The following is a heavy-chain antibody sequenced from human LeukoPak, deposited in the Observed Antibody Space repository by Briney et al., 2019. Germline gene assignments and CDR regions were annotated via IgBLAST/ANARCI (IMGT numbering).Heavy chain of an antibody. CDR2: MNLNRGNP. CDR3: ARGPVEEFVSSWYFYFDY. J-gene: IGHJ4*02. D-gene: IGHD6-13*01. V-gene: IGHV1-8*01. Sequence: SVTVSCKACGYTFTSYVINWVRQAARRGLTWVEWMNLNRGNPDYAQNLQGTVTITSNTSLSTAYMELSSLKSEDPAGYYLARGPVEEFVSSWYFYFDYWGQGTLVIVSS. CDR1: GYTFTSYV.